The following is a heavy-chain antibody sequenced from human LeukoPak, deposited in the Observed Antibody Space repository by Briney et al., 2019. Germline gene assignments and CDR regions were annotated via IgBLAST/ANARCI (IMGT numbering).Heavy chain of an antibody. CDR1: GDSINNYY. CDR3: AKWSSTLKAFDF. D-gene: IGHD2-8*01. Sequence: SSETLSLTCSVSGDSINNYYWNWIRQPPGKELEWIAYTHYTGNTKSNPSLKSRVTTSVGTSKSQFSLKLSSVTAADTAVYYCAKWSSTLKAFDFWGQGILVIVSS. J-gene: IGHJ4*02. CDR2: THYTGNT. V-gene: IGHV4-59*08.